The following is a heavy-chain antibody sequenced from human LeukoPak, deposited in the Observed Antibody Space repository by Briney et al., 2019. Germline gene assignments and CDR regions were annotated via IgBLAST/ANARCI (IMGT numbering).Heavy chain of an antibody. J-gene: IGHJ4*02. CDR1: GFTFSSYA. CDR3: AKMLSYAYFDY. V-gene: IGHV3-23*01. CDR2: ISGSGSST. Sequence: GGSLRLSCAASGFTFSSYAMSWVRQAPGKGLGWVSGISGSGSSTYYADSVKGRFTISRDNSKNTLYLQMNSLRAEDTAVYYCAKMLSYAYFDYWGQGTLVTVSS. D-gene: IGHD5-18*01.